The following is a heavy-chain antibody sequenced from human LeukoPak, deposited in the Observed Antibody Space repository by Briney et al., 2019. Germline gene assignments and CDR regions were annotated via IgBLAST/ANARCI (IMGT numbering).Heavy chain of an antibody. Sequence: SVKVSCKASGGTFSSYTISSVRQAPGQGLEWMGRIIPILGIANYAQKFQGRVTITADKSTSTAYMELSSLRSEDTAVYYCARGRVVGATSFDYWGQGTLVTVSS. V-gene: IGHV1-69*02. CDR1: GGTFSSYT. J-gene: IGHJ4*02. CDR3: ARGRVVGATSFDY. D-gene: IGHD1-26*01. CDR2: IIPILGIA.